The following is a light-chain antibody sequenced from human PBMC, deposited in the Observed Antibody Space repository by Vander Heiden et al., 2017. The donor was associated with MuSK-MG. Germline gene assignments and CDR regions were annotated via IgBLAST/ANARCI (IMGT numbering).Light chain of an antibody. J-gene: IGKJ2*01. Sequence: DIVMTQSPLSLPVTPGEAASISCRSSQSLLHSNGYNYLDWYLQKPGQSPQLLIYLGSNRASGVPDRFSGSGSGTDFTLKISRVEAEDVGVYYCREALQTPYTFGPGTKLEIK. CDR2: LGS. CDR1: QSLLHSNGYNY. CDR3: REALQTPYT. V-gene: IGKV2-28*01.